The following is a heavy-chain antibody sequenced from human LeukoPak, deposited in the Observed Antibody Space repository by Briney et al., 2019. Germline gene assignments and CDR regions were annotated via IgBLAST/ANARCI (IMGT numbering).Heavy chain of an antibody. V-gene: IGHV4-34*01. J-gene: IGHJ4*02. D-gene: IGHD3-3*01. Sequence: SETLSLNCAVYGGSFSGYYWSWIRQPPGKGLEWIGEINHSGSTNYNPSLKSRVTISVDTSKNQFSLKLSSVTAADTAVYYCARGYYDFWSGYYSYYFDYWGQGTLVTVSS. CDR3: ARGYYDFWSGYYSYYFDY. CDR1: GGSFSGYY. CDR2: INHSGST.